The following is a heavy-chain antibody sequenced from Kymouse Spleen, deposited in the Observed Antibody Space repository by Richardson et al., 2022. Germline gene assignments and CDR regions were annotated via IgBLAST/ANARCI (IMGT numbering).Heavy chain of an antibody. CDR1: GGSISSSSYY. J-gene: IGHJ5*02. CDR2: IYYSGST. Sequence: QLQLQESGPGLVKPSETLSLTCTVSGGSISSSSYYWGWIRQPPGKGLEWIGSIYYSGSTYYNPSLKSRVTISVDTSKNQFSLKLSSVTAADTAVYYCAREGVAGTYNWFDPWGQGTLVTVSS. CDR3: AREGVAGTYNWFDP. D-gene: IGHD6-19*01. V-gene: IGHV4-39*01.